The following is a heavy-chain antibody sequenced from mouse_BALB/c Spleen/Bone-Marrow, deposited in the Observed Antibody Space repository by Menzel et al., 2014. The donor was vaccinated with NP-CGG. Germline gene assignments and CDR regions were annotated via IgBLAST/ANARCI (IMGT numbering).Heavy chain of an antibody. Sequence: QVHVKQSGAELVRPGVSVKLSCKASGYTFTSYWMHWIKQRPEQGLERIGEINPTNGSTNYNEEFKTKATLTVDKSSSTAYMQLSSLTSEDSAVYCCASGPWYFDVWGAGTTVTVSS. CDR1: GYTFTSYW. CDR3: ASGPWYFDV. CDR2: INPTNGST. D-gene: IGHD3-1*01. J-gene: IGHJ1*01. V-gene: IGHV1S81*02.